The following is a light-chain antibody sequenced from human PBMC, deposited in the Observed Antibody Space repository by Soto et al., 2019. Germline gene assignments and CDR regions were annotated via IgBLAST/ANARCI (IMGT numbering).Light chain of an antibody. CDR2: EVS. Sequence: QSALTQPASVSGSPGQSITISCTGTSSDVGGYNYVSWYQQHPGKAPKLMIYEVSNRPSGVSNRFSCSKSGNTASLTISGLQADDEADYYCSSYTSSSTPLFGGGTKVTVL. CDR3: SSYTSSSTPL. J-gene: IGLJ2*01. CDR1: SSDVGGYNY. V-gene: IGLV2-14*01.